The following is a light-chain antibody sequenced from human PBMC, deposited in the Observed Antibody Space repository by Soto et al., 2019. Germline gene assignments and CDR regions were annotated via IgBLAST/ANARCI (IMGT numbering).Light chain of an antibody. V-gene: IGKV3-15*01. Sequence: EIVMTQSPATLSVSPGERATLSCRASQSVGSDLVWYQQKPGHPPRLLIYGASTRATGIPARFSGSGSGTEFTLTISSLQSEDFAVYYCQQRSNWLITFGQGTRLEI. CDR3: QQRSNWLIT. CDR1: QSVGSD. J-gene: IGKJ5*01. CDR2: GAS.